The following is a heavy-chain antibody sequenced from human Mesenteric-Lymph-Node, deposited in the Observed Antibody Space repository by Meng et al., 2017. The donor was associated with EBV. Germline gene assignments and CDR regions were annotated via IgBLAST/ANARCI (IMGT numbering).Heavy chain of an antibody. CDR2: VFDSGSS. V-gene: IGHV4-61*01. J-gene: IGHJ4*02. Sequence: QVQLQESGPGLVKPSETLSLSCTVSGDSVSSPTYHWSWIRQPPGKGLEWIGCVFDSGSSDYNASLESRATISIDTSKNQFSLKLRSVTAADTAVYYCARGLSHYASGSPFDYWGQGTLVTVSS. CDR3: ARGLSHYASGSPFDY. CDR1: GDSVSSPTYH. D-gene: IGHD3-10*01.